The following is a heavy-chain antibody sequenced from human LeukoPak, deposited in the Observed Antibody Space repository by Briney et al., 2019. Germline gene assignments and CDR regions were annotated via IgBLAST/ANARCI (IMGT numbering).Heavy chain of an antibody. D-gene: IGHD2-2*01. CDR1: GGSISSYY. CDR2: IYYSGST. CDR3: ARLGIGVVPSAMLGDYYFDY. J-gene: IGHJ4*02. Sequence: SGTLSLTCTVSGGSISSYYWSWIRQPPGKGLEWIGYIYYSGSTNYNPSLKSRVTISVDTSKNQFSLKLTSVTAADTAVYYCARLGIGVVPSAMLGDYYFDYWGQGTLVTVSS. V-gene: IGHV4-59*08.